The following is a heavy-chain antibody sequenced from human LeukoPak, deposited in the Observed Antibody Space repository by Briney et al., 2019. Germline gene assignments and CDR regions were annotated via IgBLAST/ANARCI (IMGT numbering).Heavy chain of an antibody. V-gene: IGHV3-23*01. J-gene: IGHJ4*02. CDR1: DFSFITYA. D-gene: IGHD3-22*01. Sequence: GGSLRLSCAASDFSFITYAMSWVRQAPGKGLEWVSTISGGGDATYYADSVKGRFTISRDNSKNTLYLQMNSLRAEDTAVYYCAKVVDYYDSLDYFDYWGQGTLVTVSS. CDR2: ISGGGDAT. CDR3: AKVVDYYDSLDYFDY.